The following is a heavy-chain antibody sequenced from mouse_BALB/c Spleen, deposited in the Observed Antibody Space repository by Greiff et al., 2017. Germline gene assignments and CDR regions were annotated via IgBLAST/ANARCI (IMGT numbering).Heavy chain of an antibody. V-gene: IGHV1S135*01. CDR2: IDPFNGGT. D-gene: IGHD1-1*01. J-gene: IGHJ3*01. CDR1: GYSFTSYY. Sequence: VQLQQPGPELMKPGASVKISCKASGYSFTSYYMHWVKQSHGKSLEWIGYIDPFNGGTSYNQKFKGKATLTVDKSSSTAYMHLSSLTSEDSAVYYCAREDYGSTFAYWGQGTLVTVSA. CDR3: AREDYGSTFAY.